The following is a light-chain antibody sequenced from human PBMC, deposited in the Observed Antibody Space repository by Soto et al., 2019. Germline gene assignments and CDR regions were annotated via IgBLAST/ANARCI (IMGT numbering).Light chain of an antibody. Sequence: QPVLTQSASASGTPGQRVTISCYGSDSNIGSFTVHWYQQVPGTAPKPLIHTTYQRPSGVPDRFSGSKSGTSGSLAISGLQPEDEADYYCASWDDSLSGFVFGTGTKVTVL. CDR1: DSNIGSFT. V-gene: IGLV1-44*01. CDR2: TTY. J-gene: IGLJ1*01. CDR3: ASWDDSLSGFV.